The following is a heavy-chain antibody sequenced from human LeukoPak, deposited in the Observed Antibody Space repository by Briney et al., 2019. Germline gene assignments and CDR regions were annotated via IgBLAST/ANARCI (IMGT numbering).Heavy chain of an antibody. Sequence: PSETLSLTCTVSGDPLASGNYYWTWIRQPVGKGLEWIGRIYTTGRTNYNPSLKSRVTISVDTSKNQFSLKLTSVTAADTAVYYCARGGRRAMVTPFDYWGQGTLVTVSS. V-gene: IGHV4-61*02. CDR3: ARGGRRAMVTPFDY. J-gene: IGHJ4*02. CDR1: GDPLASGNYY. D-gene: IGHD5-18*01. CDR2: IYTTGRT.